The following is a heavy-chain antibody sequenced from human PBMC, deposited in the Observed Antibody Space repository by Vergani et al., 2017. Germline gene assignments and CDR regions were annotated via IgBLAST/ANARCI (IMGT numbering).Heavy chain of an antibody. CDR3: ARDRLTGVVDY. J-gene: IGHJ4*02. CDR2: IYYSGRT. Sequence: QVQLQESGPGLVKPSETLSLTCTVSGGSISSYYWSWIRQPPGKGLEWIGYIYYSGRTNYNPSLKSRVTISVDTSKNQFSLKLSSVTAADTAVYYCARDRLTGVVDYWGQGTLVTVSS. D-gene: IGHD7-27*01. V-gene: IGHV4-59*01. CDR1: GGSISSYY.